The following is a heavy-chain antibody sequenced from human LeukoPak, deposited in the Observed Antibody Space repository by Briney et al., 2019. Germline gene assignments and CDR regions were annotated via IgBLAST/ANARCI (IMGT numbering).Heavy chain of an antibody. CDR3: ARVGTWELQRVFDY. CDR2: IQRGGSES. V-gene: IGHV3-7*01. Sequence: PGGSLRLSCAASGFTLTDYWMTWVRQVPGKGLEWVANIQRGGSESYYVDSVKGRFTISRENAKNSLYLQMDSLRVEDTAVYYCARVGTWELQRVFDYWGQGTPVTVSS. D-gene: IGHD1-26*01. CDR1: GFTLTDYW. J-gene: IGHJ4*02.